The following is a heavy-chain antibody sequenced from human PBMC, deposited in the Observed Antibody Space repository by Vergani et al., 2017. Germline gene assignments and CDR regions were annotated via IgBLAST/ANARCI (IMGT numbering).Heavy chain of an antibody. Sequence: EVQLVESGGGIVKPGGSLRLSCVASGFSFSNAWMNWVRRTPGKGLEWVGRIKSTFDRGTTDYAAAVKGRFTISRDDSKNTLFLQMNGLKTEDIGVYYCTTDPRYCGDGSCCWLRDHHYYGMDVWGQGTTVTVSS. J-gene: IGHJ6*02. D-gene: IGHD2-21*01. CDR3: TTDPRYCGDGSCCWLRDHHYYGMDV. CDR2: IKSTFDRGTT. V-gene: IGHV3-15*07. CDR1: GFSFSNAW.